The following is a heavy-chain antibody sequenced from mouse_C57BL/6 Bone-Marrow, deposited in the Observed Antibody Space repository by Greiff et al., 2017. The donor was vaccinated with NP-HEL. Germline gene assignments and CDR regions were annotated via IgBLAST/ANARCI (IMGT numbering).Heavy chain of an antibody. CDR3: TSPDGYFAY. D-gene: IGHD2-3*01. Sequence: VQLQQSGAELVRPGASVKLSCTASGFNIKDDYMHWVKQRPEQGLEWIGWIDPENGDTVYASKFQGKATITADTSSNTAYLQLSSLTSEDTAVYYCTSPDGYFAYWGQGTLVTVSA. CDR1: GFNIKDDY. J-gene: IGHJ3*01. CDR2: IDPENGDT. V-gene: IGHV14-4*01.